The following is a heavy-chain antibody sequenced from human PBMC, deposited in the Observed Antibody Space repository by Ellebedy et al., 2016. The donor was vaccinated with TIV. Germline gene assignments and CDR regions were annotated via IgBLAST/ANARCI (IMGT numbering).Heavy chain of an antibody. D-gene: IGHD3-3*01. V-gene: IGHV4-39*01. CDR2: IYYSGST. CDR3: ARHGATWSGYRYFDY. CDR1: GGSISSSSYY. J-gene: IGHJ4*02. Sequence: SETLSLTXTVSGGSISSSSYYWGWIRQPPGKGLEWIGSIYYSGSTYYNPSLKSRVTISVDTSKNQFSLKLSSVTAADTAVYYCARHGATWSGYRYFDYWGQGTLVTVSS.